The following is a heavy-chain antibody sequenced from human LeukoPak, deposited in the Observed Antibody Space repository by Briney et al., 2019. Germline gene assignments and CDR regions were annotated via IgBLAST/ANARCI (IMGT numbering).Heavy chain of an antibody. CDR1: GFTFSSYA. D-gene: IGHD2-15*01. V-gene: IGHV3-23*01. CDR3: AKGPATYYYYYYMDV. CDR2: ISGSGGST. J-gene: IGHJ6*03. Sequence: GGSLRLSCAASGFTFSSYAMSWVRQAPGKGLEWVSAISGSGGSTYYADSVKGRLTISRDNSKNTLYLQMNSLRAEDTAVYYCAKGPATYYYYYYMDVWGKGTTVTVSS.